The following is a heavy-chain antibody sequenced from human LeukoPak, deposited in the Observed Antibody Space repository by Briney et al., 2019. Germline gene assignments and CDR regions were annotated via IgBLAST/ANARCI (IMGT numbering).Heavy chain of an antibody. V-gene: IGHV3-23*01. CDR2: ISGGGGST. CDR3: VNYGSGSYSGPDY. D-gene: IGHD3-10*01. Sequence: GALRLSCAASGFTFSSYAMTWVRQAPGKGLEWVSAISGGGGSTYYADSVKGRFTISRDNSKNTLYLQMNSLRAEDTAIFYCVNYGSGSYSGPDYWGQGTLVTVSS. CDR1: GFTFSSYA. J-gene: IGHJ4*02.